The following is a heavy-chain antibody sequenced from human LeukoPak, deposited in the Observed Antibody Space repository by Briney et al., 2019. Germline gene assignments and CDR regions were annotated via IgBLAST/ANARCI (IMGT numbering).Heavy chain of an antibody. CDR2: ISGSGGST. CDR1: GFTFSSYA. CDR3: AKPQRDIVVVVASYYFDY. D-gene: IGHD2-15*01. J-gene: IGHJ4*02. Sequence: PGGSLRLSCAASGFTFSSYALSWVRQAPGKGLEWVSAISGSGGSTYYADSVKGRFTISRDNSKNTLYLQMNSLRAEDTAVYYCAKPQRDIVVVVASYYFDYWGQGTLVTVSS. V-gene: IGHV3-23*01.